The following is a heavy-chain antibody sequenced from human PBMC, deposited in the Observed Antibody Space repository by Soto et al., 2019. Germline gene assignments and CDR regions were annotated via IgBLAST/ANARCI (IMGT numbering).Heavy chain of an antibody. D-gene: IGHD3-10*01. CDR2: ISYDGGEK. V-gene: IGHV3-30-3*01. Sequence: QVQMVESGGGVVQPGRSLRLSCEVSGFTFSRYSSYAIYWVRQAPGKGLEWVALISYDGGEKYFADSVKGRFTISRNNSQNTLYLQMNGLRLEDTAMYYCARVYSGSGVGLGYLDNWGQGTPVTVSS. CDR3: ARVYSGSGVGLGYLDN. CDR1: GFTFSRYSSYA. J-gene: IGHJ4*02.